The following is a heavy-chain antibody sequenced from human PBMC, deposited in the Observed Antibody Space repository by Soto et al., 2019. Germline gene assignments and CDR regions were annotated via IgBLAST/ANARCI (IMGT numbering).Heavy chain of an antibody. CDR3: ARDGRDFDY. CDR1: GFIFSGHT. V-gene: IGHV3-30*04. J-gene: IGHJ4*02. CDR2: ISYDGSNK. Sequence: GGSLRLSCAASGFIFSGHTMHWVRQAPGKGLEWVALISYDGSNKYYADSVKGRFTISRDNSKNTMYLQMNSLRAEDTAVYYCARDGRDFDYWGQGTLVTVSS.